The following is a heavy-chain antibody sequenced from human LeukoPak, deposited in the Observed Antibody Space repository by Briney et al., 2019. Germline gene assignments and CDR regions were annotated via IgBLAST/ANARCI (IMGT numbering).Heavy chain of an antibody. J-gene: IGHJ6*03. CDR1: GGSISSSNW. CDR3: ARYPAGGSTSPYYYYYYMDV. CDR2: IYHSGST. D-gene: IGHD2-2*01. V-gene: IGHV4-4*02. Sequence: PSETLSLTCAVSGGSISSSNWWSWVRQPPGKGLEWIGEIYHSGSTNYNPSLKSRVTISVDTSKNQFSLKLSSVTAADTAVYYCARYPAGGSTSPYYYYYYMDVWGKGTTVTVSS.